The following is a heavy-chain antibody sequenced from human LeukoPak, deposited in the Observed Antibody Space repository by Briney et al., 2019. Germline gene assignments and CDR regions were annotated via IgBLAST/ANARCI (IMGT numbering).Heavy chain of an antibody. D-gene: IGHD4-17*01. CDR1: GVSISSYY. V-gene: IGHV4-59*01. J-gene: IGHJ5*02. CDR2: IYDSGIT. CDR3: ARNTVPTRWSDP. Sequence: SETLSLTCTVPGVSISSYYWSWIRQPPGNGLGCSGDIYDSGITNDNPSLKSLCTISVDTSKNQFSLKLRSVPAADTAVYYCARNTVPTRWSDPWGQGTLVIVSS.